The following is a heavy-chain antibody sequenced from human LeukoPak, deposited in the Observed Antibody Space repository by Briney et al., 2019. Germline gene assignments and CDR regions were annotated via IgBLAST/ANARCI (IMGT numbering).Heavy chain of an antibody. J-gene: IGHJ4*02. CDR3: ARVPPYNSGYGGFDY. V-gene: IGHV4-59*01. CDR1: GGSISSYY. Sequence: SETLSLTCTVSGGSISSYYWGWIRQPPGKRLEWIGYIYYSGSTYYNPSLKSRATISVDTSKNQFSLQFSSVTAADTAVYFCARVPPYNSGYGGFDYWGQGTLVTVSS. D-gene: IGHD5-18*01. CDR2: IYYSGST.